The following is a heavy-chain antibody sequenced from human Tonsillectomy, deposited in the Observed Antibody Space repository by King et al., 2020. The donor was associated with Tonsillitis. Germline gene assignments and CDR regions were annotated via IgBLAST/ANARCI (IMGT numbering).Heavy chain of an antibody. D-gene: IGHD3-22*01. J-gene: IGHJ4*02. Sequence: VQLQQWGAGLLKPAETLSLTCAVYGGSFSGYYWSCIRQPPGKGLEWIGEINHSGSTNYNPSLKSRVIISVDTSNNQFSLKLNSVTAAETAVYYCARFAGTYYYDSSGYCFDYWGQGTLVTVSS. V-gene: IGHV4-34*01. CDR1: GGSFSGYY. CDR2: INHSGST. CDR3: ARFAGTYYYDSSGYCFDY.